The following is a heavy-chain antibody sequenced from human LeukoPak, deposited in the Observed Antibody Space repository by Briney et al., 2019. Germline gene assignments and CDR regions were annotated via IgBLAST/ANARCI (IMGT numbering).Heavy chain of an antibody. V-gene: IGHV3-15*01. D-gene: IGHD3-22*01. Sequence: PGGSLRLSCAASGFTFSNAWMSWVRQAPGKGLEWVGRIKSKTDGGTTDYAAPVKGRFAISRDDSKNTLYLQMNSLKTEDTAVYYCTTDYSVSSGYYYGYYFDYWGQGTLVTVSS. CDR3: TTDYSVSSGYYYGYYFDY. CDR1: GFTFSNAW. J-gene: IGHJ4*02. CDR2: IKSKTDGGTT.